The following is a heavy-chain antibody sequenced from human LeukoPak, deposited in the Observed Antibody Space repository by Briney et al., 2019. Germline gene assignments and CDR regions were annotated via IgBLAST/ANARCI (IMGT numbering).Heavy chain of an antibody. V-gene: IGHV3-74*01. D-gene: IGHD2-15*01. CDR2: INGDGSTT. J-gene: IGHJ6*03. CDR3: ARDLSGFCGGGSCYGLYYYYYIDV. CDR1: GFTFSEYW. Sequence: GGSLRLSCAASGFTFSEYWMHWVRQAPGKGLVWVSRINGDGSTTNYADSVKGRFTISRDNAKNTLYLQMNSLRAEDTAVYYCARDLSGFCGGGSCYGLYYYYYIDVRAKGTTVTVSS.